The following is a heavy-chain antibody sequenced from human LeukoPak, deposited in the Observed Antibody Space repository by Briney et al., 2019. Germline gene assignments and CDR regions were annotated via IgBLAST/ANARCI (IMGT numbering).Heavy chain of an antibody. CDR1: GGSISSSSYY. J-gene: IGHJ4*02. D-gene: IGHD3-22*01. CDR3: ANSDSSGYYVDY. Sequence: SETLSLTCSASGGSISSSSYYWGWIRQPPGKGLEWIGSIYCSGSTYYNPSLKSRVTISVDTSKNQFSLNLSSVTAADTAVYYCANSDSSGYYVDYWGQGTLVTVSS. CDR2: IYCSGST. V-gene: IGHV4-39*07.